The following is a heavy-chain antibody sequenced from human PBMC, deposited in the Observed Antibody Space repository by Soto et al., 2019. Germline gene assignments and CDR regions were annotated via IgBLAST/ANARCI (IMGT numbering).Heavy chain of an antibody. CDR2: IYYSGST. CDR1: GGSISSGGYY. Sequence: QVQLQESGPGLVKPSQTLSLTCTVSGGSISSGGYYWSWIRQHPGKGLEWIGYIYYSGSTYYNPSLKSRVTISVDTSKNQFSLKLSSVTAXXXAXXXXXXXXXXXXXXMDVWGQGTTVTVSS. V-gene: IGHV4-31*03. J-gene: IGHJ6*02. CDR3: XXXXXXXXXXMDV.